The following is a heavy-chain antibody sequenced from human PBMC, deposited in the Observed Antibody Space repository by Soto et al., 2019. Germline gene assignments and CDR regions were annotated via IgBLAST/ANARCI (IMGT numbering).Heavy chain of an antibody. CDR1: GFTFSNYW. V-gene: IGHV3-7*01. Sequence: EVQLVESGGGLVQPGVSLRLSCAASGFTFSNYWMTWVRQAPGKGLEWVANIKEDGREKHYVDSVKGRFTISRDNAKNSLYMQMNSLRVEDTDVYFCSRDVVVGATALNDWGQGAMVNVAS. CDR3: SRDVVVGATALND. CDR2: IKEDGREK. J-gene: IGHJ4*02. D-gene: IGHD1-26*01.